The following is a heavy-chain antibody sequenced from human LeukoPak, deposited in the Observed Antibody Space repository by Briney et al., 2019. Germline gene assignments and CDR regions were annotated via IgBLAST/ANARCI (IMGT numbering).Heavy chain of an antibody. CDR2: ISSSGDNT. CDR3: AKVKALDAVASYFDY. D-gene: IGHD2-8*01. V-gene: IGHV3-23*01. CDR1: GFVLLTYA. J-gene: IGHJ4*02. Sequence: PGGSLRLSCAASGFVLLTYAMGWVRQAPGKGLEWVSAISSSGDNTYYADSVKGQFTISRDNSKSTLDLQMNSLRAEDTAMYHCAKVKALDAVASYFDYWGQGTLVTVSS.